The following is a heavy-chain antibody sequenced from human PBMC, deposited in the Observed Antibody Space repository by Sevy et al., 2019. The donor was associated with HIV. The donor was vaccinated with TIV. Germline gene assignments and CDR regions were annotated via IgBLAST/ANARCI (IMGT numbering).Heavy chain of an antibody. CDR1: GYTFTSYD. V-gene: IGHV1-8*01. CDR3: ARVVAVAGTNYYYGMDV. J-gene: IGHJ6*02. CDR2: MNPNSGNT. D-gene: IGHD6-19*01. Sequence: ASVKVSCKASGYTFTSYDINWVLQATGQGLEWMGWMNPNSGNTGYAQKFQGRVTMTRNTSISTAYMELSSLRSEDTAVYYCARVVAVAGTNYYYGMDVWGQWTTVTVSS.